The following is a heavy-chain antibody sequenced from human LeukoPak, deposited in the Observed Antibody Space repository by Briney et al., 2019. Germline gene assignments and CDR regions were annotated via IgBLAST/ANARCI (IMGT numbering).Heavy chain of an antibody. CDR1: GFTFSSYW. Sequence: PGESLRLSCAASGFTFSSYWMSWVRQAPGKGLEWVANIKQDGSEKYYVDSVKGRFTISRDNAKNSLYLQMNSLRAEDTAVYYCARGVTHKWGYFDYWGQGTLVTVSS. J-gene: IGHJ4*02. V-gene: IGHV3-7*04. CDR2: IKQDGSEK. CDR3: ARGVTHKWGYFDY. D-gene: IGHD7-27*01.